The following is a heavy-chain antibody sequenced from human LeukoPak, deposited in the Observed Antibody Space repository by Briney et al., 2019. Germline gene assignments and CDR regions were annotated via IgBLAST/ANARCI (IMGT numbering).Heavy chain of an antibody. J-gene: IGHJ4*02. CDR2: MNPNSGNT. CDR3: ARGGGRGDRQLVRGVDY. Sequence: ASVKVSCKASGYTFTSYDINCVRQATGQGLEWMGWMNPNSGNTGYAQKFQGRVTMTRNTSISTAYMELSSLRSEDTAVYYCARGGGRGDRQLVRGVDYWGQGTLVTVSS. V-gene: IGHV1-8*01. D-gene: IGHD6-6*01. CDR1: GYTFTSYD.